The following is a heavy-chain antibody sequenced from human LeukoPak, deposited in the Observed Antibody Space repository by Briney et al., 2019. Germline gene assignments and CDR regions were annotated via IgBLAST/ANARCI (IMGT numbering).Heavy chain of an antibody. CDR1: GYTFTGYY. V-gene: IGHV1-2*06. Sequence: ASVKVSCKASGYTFTGYYMHWVRQAPGQGLEWMGRINPNSGGTNYAQKFQGRVTMTRDTSISTAYMELSRLRSDDTAVYYCARVGRDGTIFGVVDYWGQGTLVTVSS. CDR2: INPNSGGT. D-gene: IGHD3-3*01. CDR3: ARVGRDGTIFGVVDY. J-gene: IGHJ4*02.